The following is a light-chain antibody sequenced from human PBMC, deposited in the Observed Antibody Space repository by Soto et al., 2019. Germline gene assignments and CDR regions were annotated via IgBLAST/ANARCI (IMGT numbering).Light chain of an antibody. Sequence: QSVLTQPPSVSEAPGQRVTISCTGSSSNIGAGYEAHWYQQVPGTAPKLLIYENNNRPSGVPDRFSGSKSGTSASLAITGLQAEYEAEYYCHSYDSSLSGYVFGTGTKVTVL. CDR2: ENN. V-gene: IGLV1-40*01. J-gene: IGLJ1*01. CDR1: SSNIGAGYE. CDR3: HSYDSSLSGYV.